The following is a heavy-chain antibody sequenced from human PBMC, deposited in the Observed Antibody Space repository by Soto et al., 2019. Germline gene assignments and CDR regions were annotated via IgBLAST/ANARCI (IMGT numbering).Heavy chain of an antibody. D-gene: IGHD2-15*01. CDR1: GFNFRSFW. CDR2: IKQDGSET. J-gene: IGHJ4*02. CDR3: ARSDKTYCFGGRCYPYHCDY. Sequence: GGSLRLSCAASGFNFRSFWMSWVRQAPGKGLEWVANIKQDGSETSYLDSVKGRFTIARDNAEDSLYLQMNSLRADDTAIYYCARSDKTYCFGGRCYPYHCDYWGQGGLFTVSS. V-gene: IGHV3-7*03.